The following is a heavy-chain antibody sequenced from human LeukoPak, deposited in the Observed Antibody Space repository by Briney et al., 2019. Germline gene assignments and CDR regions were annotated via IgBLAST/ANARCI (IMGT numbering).Heavy chain of an antibody. CDR3: AASYGNYYCYYMDV. D-gene: IGHD3-16*01. J-gene: IGHJ6*03. V-gene: IGHV1-69*06. CDR2: IIPIFGTA. CDR1: GGTFSSYA. Sequence: ASVKVSCKASGGTFSSYAISWVRQAPGQGLEWMGGIIPIFGTANYAQKFQGRVTITADKSTSTAYMELSSLRSEDTAVYYCAASYGNYYCYYMDVWGKGTTVTVSS.